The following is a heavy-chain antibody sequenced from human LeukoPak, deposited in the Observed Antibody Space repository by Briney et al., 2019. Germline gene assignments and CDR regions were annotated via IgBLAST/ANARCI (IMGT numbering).Heavy chain of an antibody. J-gene: IGHJ6*03. D-gene: IGHD2-2*01. CDR3: ARGAGPAPAYCSSTSCYVETYYYYYMDV. CDR1: GFTFSSYS. Sequence: GGSLRLSCAASGFTFSSYSMNWVRQAPGKGLEWVSSISSSSSYIYYADSVKGRFTISRDNAKNSLYLRMNSLRAEDTAVYYCARGAGPAPAYCSSTSCYVETYYYYYMDVWGKGTTVTISS. CDR2: ISSSSSYI. V-gene: IGHV3-21*01.